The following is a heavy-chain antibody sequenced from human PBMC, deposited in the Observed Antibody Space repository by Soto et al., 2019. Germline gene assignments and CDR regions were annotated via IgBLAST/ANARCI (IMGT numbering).Heavy chain of an antibody. CDR3: ARQLGATPHSAY. CDR1: GYTFTGYY. J-gene: IGHJ4*02. Sequence: GDSVKVSCKASGYTFTGYYMHWVLQAPGQGLEWVGWIDPDSGATTYAQKFQGSVTVTRDTSINTGYMEMNSLTFDDTAVYYCARQLGATPHSAYWGQGTLVTVSS. CDR2: IDPDSGAT. D-gene: IGHD1-26*01. V-gene: IGHV1-2*02.